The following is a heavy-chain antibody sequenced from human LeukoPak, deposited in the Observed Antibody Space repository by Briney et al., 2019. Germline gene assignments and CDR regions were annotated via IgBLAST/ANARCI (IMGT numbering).Heavy chain of an antibody. CDR1: GESISGFY. V-gene: IGHV4-59*12. Sequence: PSETLSLTCTVSGESISGFYWNWIRQPPGKGLEWIGYIYYSGSTNYNPSLKSRVTISIDTSKNQFSLKLSSVTAADTAVYYCARDGSGLWFDPWGQGTLVTVSS. J-gene: IGHJ5*02. CDR2: IYYSGST. CDR3: ARDGSGLWFDP.